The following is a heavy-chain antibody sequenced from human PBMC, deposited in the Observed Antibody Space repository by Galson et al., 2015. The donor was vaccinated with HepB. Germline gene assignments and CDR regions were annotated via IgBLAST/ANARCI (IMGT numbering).Heavy chain of an antibody. V-gene: IGHV1-18*01. CDR3: ARVGAGPSLDI. CDR2: ISAYNGNT. J-gene: IGHJ3*02. CDR1: GYTFAHYG. Sequence: SVKVSCKASGYTFAHYGIAWVRQAPGQGLEWMGWISAYNGNTNSTQELQGRLTMTTDTSTSTAFMVLRSLKYDDTAVYFCARVGAGPSLDIWAKGQWSPSP. D-gene: IGHD1-26*01.